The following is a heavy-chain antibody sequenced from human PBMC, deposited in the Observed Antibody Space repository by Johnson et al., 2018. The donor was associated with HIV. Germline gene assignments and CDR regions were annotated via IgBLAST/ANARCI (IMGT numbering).Heavy chain of an antibody. J-gene: IGHJ3*02. V-gene: IGHV3-53*01. D-gene: IGHD3-9*01. Sequence: VQLVESGGGLIQPGGSLRLSCAASGFTVIGNYMSWVRQAPGKGLDWASVIYSGGSTSYADPVKGLFTITRNNSRNTLYLQMNSLRVDDTAVYYCARDPDWSAFDIWGQGTMVTVSS. CDR3: ARDPDWSAFDI. CDR2: IYSGGST. CDR1: GFTVIGNY.